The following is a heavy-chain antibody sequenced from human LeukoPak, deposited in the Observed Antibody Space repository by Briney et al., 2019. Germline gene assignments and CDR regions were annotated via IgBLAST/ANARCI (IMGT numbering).Heavy chain of an antibody. V-gene: IGHV5-51*01. Sequence: GESLKISCKGSGYIFSSYWIGWVRQMPGKGLELMGIIYPGDSESRYSPSFQGQVIISADKSISTAYLQWSSLKASDTAMYYCARHGGIEHPRGFDYWGQGTLVTVSS. CDR2: IYPGDSES. J-gene: IGHJ4*02. D-gene: IGHD1-14*01. CDR1: GYIFSSYW. CDR3: ARHGGIEHPRGFDY.